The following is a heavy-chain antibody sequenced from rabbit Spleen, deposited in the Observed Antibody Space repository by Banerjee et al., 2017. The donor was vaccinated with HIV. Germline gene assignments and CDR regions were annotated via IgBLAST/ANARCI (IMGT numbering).Heavy chain of an antibody. Sequence: QEQLEESGGDLVKPEGSLTLTCTASGFSFSTSYYICWVRQAPGKGLEWIGCIYTGYDSTYSASWAKGRFAISKTSSTTVTLQMTSLTAADTATYFCARGFSGAWLYYGMDLWGPGTLVTVS. CDR3: ARGFSGAWLYYGMDL. CDR2: IYTGYDST. CDR1: GFSFSTSYY. J-gene: IGHJ6*01. D-gene: IGHD1-1*01. V-gene: IGHV1S45*01.